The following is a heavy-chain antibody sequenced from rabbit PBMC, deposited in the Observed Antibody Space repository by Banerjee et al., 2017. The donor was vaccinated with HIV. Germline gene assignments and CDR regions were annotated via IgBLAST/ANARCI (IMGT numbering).Heavy chain of an antibody. CDR3: ARVGAAGNGADYFNL. CDR1: GFSFSSGYD. Sequence: QSLEESGGDLVKPGASLTLTCTASGFSFSSGYDMCWVRQAPGKGLEWIACIYAGSSTTTYYASWAKGRFTISKTSPTTVTLQMTSLTVVDTATYFCARVGAAGNGADYFNLWGPGTLVTVS. CDR2: IYAGSSTTT. J-gene: IGHJ4*01. D-gene: IGHD4-2*01. V-gene: IGHV1S40*01.